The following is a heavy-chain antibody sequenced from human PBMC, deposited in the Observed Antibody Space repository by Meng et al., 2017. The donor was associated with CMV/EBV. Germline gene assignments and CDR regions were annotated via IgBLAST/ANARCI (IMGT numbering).Heavy chain of an antibody. D-gene: IGHD6-6*01. J-gene: IGHJ4*02. V-gene: IGHV3-48*04. CDR3: ARGLAARPWDY. CDR2: ISSSSSTI. Sequence: LTCAASGFTFSSYSMNWVRQAPGKGLEWVSYISSSSSTIYYADSVKGRFTISRDNAKNSLYLQMNSLRAEDTAVYYCARGLAARPWDYWGQGTLVTVSS. CDR1: GFTFSSYS.